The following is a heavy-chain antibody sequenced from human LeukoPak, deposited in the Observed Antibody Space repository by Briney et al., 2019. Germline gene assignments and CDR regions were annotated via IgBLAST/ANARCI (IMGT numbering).Heavy chain of an antibody. J-gene: IGHJ4*02. CDR3: GLGGWLDY. V-gene: IGHV3-7*01. D-gene: IGHD6-19*01. CDR1: GFTFSSYA. CDR2: IKRDGSEK. Sequence: HPGRSLRLSCAASGFTFSSYAMHWVRQAPGKGLEWVANIKRDGSEKYYVDSVKGRFTISRDNAKNSLYLQMNSLRAEDTAVYYCGLGGWLDYWGQGTLVTVSS.